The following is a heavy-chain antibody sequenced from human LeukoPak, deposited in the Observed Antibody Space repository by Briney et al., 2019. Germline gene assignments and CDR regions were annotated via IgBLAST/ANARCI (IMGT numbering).Heavy chain of an antibody. Sequence: PSETLSLTCAVYGGSFSGYYWSWIRQPPGKGLEWIGEINHSGSTIYNPSLKSRVTISVDTSKNQFSLKLSSVTAADTAVYYCARGLSDSGYEDFDYWGEGTLVTVSS. CDR1: GGSFSGYY. CDR3: ARGLSDSGYEDFDY. CDR2: INHSGST. V-gene: IGHV4-34*01. D-gene: IGHD5-12*01. J-gene: IGHJ4*02.